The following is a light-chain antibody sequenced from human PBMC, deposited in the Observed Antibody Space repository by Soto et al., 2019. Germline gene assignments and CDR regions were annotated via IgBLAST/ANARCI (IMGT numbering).Light chain of an antibody. CDR1: QSVLYSSNNKNY. CDR2: CAS. Sequence: DIVLTQSPDSLAVSLGERATINCKSSQSVLYSSNNKNYLGWYQHKPGQPPKMIISCASTREFGVPDRFSGTGPGTDFTPAITALQAEDVDHSYGEEYHCCSSTFGEGTKVEIK. V-gene: IGKV4-1*01. J-gene: IGKJ1*01. CDR3: EEYHCCSST.